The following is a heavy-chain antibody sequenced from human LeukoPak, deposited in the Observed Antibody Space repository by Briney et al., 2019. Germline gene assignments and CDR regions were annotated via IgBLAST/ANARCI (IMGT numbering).Heavy chain of an antibody. V-gene: IGHV4-59*12. Sequence: NSSETLSLTCTVSGGSISSYYWSWIRQPPGKGLEWIGYIYYSGSTNYNPSLKSRVTISVDTSKNQFSLKLSSVTAADTAVYYCAIPRYSSGWSCLWYWGQGTLVTVSS. CDR2: IYYSGST. CDR3: AIPRYSSGWSCLWY. D-gene: IGHD6-19*01. J-gene: IGHJ4*02. CDR1: GGSISSYY.